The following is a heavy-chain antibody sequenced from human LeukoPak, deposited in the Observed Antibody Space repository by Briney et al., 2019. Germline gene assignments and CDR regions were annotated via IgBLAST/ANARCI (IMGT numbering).Heavy chain of an antibody. CDR3: ARDALHYYDSSGYYYHHNSFDP. CDR1: GFTFSSYA. V-gene: IGHV3-30-3*01. D-gene: IGHD3-22*01. J-gene: IGHJ5*02. CDR2: ISYDGSNK. Sequence: PGRSLRLSSAASGFTFSSYAMHWVRQAPGKGLEWVAVISYDGSNKYYADSVKGRFTISRDNSKNTLYLQMNSLRAEDTAVYYCARDALHYYDSSGYYYHHNSFDPWGQGTLVTVSS.